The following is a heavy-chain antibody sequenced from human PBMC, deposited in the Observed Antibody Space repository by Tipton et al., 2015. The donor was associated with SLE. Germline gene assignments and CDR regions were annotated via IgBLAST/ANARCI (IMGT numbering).Heavy chain of an antibody. J-gene: IGHJ4*02. D-gene: IGHD3-22*01. V-gene: IGHV3-21*01. Sequence: SLRLSCAASGFTFSSYSMNWVRQAPGKGLEWVSSISSSSSYIYYADSVKGRFTISRDNAKNSLYLQMNSLRAEDTAVYYCAREYGYYYDSSGYFDYWGQGTLVTVSS. CDR1: GFTFSSYS. CDR3: AREYGYYYDSSGYFDY. CDR2: ISSSSSYI.